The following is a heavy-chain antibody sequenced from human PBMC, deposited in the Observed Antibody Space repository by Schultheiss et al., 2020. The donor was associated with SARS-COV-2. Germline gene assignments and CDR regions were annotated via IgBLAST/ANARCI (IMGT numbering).Heavy chain of an antibody. CDR3: ARGRTRVGMDV. V-gene: IGHV1-2*04. Sequence: ASVKVSCKASGYTFTGYYMHWVRQAPGQGLEWMGWINPNSGGTNYGQKFQGWVTMTRDTSISTAYMELSRLRSDDTAVYYCARGRTRVGMDVWGQGTTVTVSS. CDR2: INPNSGGT. CDR1: GYTFTGYY. J-gene: IGHJ6*02.